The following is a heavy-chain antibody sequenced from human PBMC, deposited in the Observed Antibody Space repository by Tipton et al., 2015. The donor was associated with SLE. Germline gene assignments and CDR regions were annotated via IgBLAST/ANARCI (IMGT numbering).Heavy chain of an antibody. CDR2: INPNSGGT. D-gene: IGHD7-27*01. CDR3: ARDLKLGMDNWFDP. CDR1: GYTFTGYY. Sequence: QLVQSGPEVKKPGASVKVSCKASGYTFTGYYMHWVRQAPGQGLEWMGRINPNSGGTNYAQKFQGRVTMTRDTSISTAYMELSRLRSDDTAVYYCARDLKLGMDNWFDPWGQGTLVTVSS. V-gene: IGHV1-2*06. J-gene: IGHJ5*02.